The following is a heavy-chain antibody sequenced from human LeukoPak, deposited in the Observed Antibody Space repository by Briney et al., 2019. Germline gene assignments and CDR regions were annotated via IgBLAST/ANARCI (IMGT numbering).Heavy chain of an antibody. V-gene: IGHV2-5*02. Sequence: ESGPTLVKPTQTLTLTCTFSGFSLSTSGVGVGWIRQPPGKAPEWLALIYWDDDKRYSPSLKSRLTITKDTSKNQVVLTMTNMDPVDTATYYCAHTTTYYDFWSGYPRDQFDYWGQGTLVTVSS. CDR2: IYWDDDK. CDR1: GFSLSTSGVG. D-gene: IGHD3-3*01. CDR3: AHTTTYYDFWSGYPRDQFDY. J-gene: IGHJ4*02.